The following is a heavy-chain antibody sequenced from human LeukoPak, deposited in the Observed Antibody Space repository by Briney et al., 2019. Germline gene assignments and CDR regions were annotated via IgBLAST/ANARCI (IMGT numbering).Heavy chain of an antibody. V-gene: IGHV3-66*01. CDR1: GFTVSIYY. CDR2: IYDTGST. D-gene: IGHD5-18*01. J-gene: IGHJ4*02. CDR3: ARVVDTHFDY. Sequence: GGSLRLSCAASGFTVSIYYMSWVRQAPGKGLEWVSLIYDTGSTYYADSVKGRFTISRDSSENTLFLQMNSLRAEDTAVYYCARVVDTHFDYWGQGTLVTVSS.